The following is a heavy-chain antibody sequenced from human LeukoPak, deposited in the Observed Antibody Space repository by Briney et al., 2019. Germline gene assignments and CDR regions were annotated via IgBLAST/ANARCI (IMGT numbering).Heavy chain of an antibody. D-gene: IGHD5-18*01. CDR2: INPNSGGT. J-gene: IGHJ4*02. Sequence: ASVKLSCKASGYSFTGYYMHWVRQAPGQGLEWMGWINPNSGGTKYAQKFQGRVTMTRDTSISTAYMELSRLRSDDTAVYYCASLQAHSPDCWGQGTLVTVSS. CDR3: ASLQAHSPDC. CDR1: GYSFTGYY. V-gene: IGHV1-2*02.